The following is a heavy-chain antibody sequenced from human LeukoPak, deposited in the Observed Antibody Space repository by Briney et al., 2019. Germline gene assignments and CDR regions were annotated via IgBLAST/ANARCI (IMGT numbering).Heavy chain of an antibody. D-gene: IGHD3-3*01. Sequence: PGQSLRLSCAASGFTFSNYAMHWVRQAPGKGLEWVSVIYSGGSTYYADSVKGRFTISRDNSKNTLYLQMNSLRAEDTAVYYCARDRVLGSPEYYDFWSGSRYYYYYYGMDVWGQGTTVTVSS. CDR2: IYSGGST. V-gene: IGHV3-53*01. CDR1: GFTFSNYA. CDR3: ARDRVLGSPEYYDFWSGSRYYYYYYGMDV. J-gene: IGHJ6*02.